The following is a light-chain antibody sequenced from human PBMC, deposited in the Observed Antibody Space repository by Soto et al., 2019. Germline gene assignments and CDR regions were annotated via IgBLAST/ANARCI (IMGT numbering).Light chain of an antibody. V-gene: IGLV2-14*03. CDR2: DVN. J-gene: IGLJ2*01. Sequence: QSALTQPASVSGSPGQSITISCTGTSSDVGDYNCVSWYQQHPGKAPELMIYDVNKRPSGVSSRFSGSKSGNTASLTISGLQAEDEADYYCSSFTTSTVVFGGGTKVTVL. CDR3: SSFTTSTVV. CDR1: SSDVGDYNC.